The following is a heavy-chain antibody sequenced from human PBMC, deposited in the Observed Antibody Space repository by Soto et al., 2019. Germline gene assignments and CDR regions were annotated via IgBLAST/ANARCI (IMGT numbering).Heavy chain of an antibody. CDR1: GYTFTGYY. J-gene: IGHJ5*02. V-gene: IGHV1-2*02. Sequence: QVQLVQSGAEVKKPGASVKVSCKASGYTFTGYYMHWVRQAPGQGLEWMGWINPNSGGTNHAQKFQGRVTMTRDTSISTAYMELSRLRSDDTAVYYCARGGYCSSTSCPAGADWFDPWGQGTLVTVSS. CDR3: ARGGYCSSTSCPAGADWFDP. CDR2: INPNSGGT. D-gene: IGHD2-2*01.